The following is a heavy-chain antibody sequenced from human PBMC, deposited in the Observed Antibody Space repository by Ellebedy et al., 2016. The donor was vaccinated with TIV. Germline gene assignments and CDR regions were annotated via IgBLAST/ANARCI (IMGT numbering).Heavy chain of an antibody. Sequence: PGGSLRLSCAASGFTFSSYGMTWVRQAPGKGLEWVSDISGSGDTTYYADSVKGRFTFSRDNSKNTVYLQMNSLRVEDTAVYYCAKRFAGSTSFFNFDNWGQGTLVTVSS. D-gene: IGHD6-6*01. CDR2: ISGSGDTT. J-gene: IGHJ4*02. CDR1: GFTFSSYG. CDR3: AKRFAGSTSFFNFDN. V-gene: IGHV3-23*01.